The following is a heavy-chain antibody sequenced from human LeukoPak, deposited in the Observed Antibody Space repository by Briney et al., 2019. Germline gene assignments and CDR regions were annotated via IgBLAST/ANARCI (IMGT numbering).Heavy chain of an antibody. J-gene: IGHJ4*02. CDR3: ARESFHYDRAFDY. CDR1: GGSFRGYF. Sequence: SETPSLTCAISGGSFRGYFWSWIRQPPGKGLEWIGEINHRGNTDYNPSLESRVAISVDSSKSQFSLQLSSVTAADTAVYYCARESFHYDRAFDYWGQGSLVTVSS. CDR2: INHRGNT. V-gene: IGHV4-34*01. D-gene: IGHD3-10*02.